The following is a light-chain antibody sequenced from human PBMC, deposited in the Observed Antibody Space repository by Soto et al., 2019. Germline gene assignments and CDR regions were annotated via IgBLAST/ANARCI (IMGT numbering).Light chain of an antibody. J-gene: IGKJ4*01. CDR3: QQRSNWPPT. CDR2: DAS. Sequence: EIVLTQSPATLSLSPGERVTLSCRASQSVSSDLAWYQQKPGQAPRLLIYDASNRATGIPARFSGSGSGTDFILTISSLEPEDFAVYYCQQRSNWPPTFGGGTKVDIK. V-gene: IGKV3-11*01. CDR1: QSVSSD.